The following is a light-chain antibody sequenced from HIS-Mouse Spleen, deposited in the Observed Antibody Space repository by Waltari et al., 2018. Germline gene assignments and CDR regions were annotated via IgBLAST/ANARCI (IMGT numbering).Light chain of an antibody. CDR2: EES. J-gene: IGLJ2*01. CDR1: ALPKKY. Sequence: SYELTQPPSVSVSPGQTARIPCSGGALPKKYAYWYQQKSGQAPVLVIYEESKRPSGIPERFSGSSSGTMATLTISGAQVEDEADYYCYSTDSSGNHRVFGGGTKLTVL. V-gene: IGLV3-10*01. CDR3: YSTDSSGNHRV.